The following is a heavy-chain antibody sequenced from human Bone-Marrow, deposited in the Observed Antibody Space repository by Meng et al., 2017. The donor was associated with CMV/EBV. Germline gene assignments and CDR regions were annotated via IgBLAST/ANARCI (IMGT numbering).Heavy chain of an antibody. CDR1: GFTFRSYG. J-gene: IGHJ4*02. Sequence: GESLKISCAASGFTFRSYGMHWVRQAPGKGLEWVAFIRYDGSNKYYADSVKGRFTISRDNSKNTLYLQMNSLRAEDTAVYYCAKDDFGVVENDYFDNWGQGTLVTVSS. CDR2: IRYDGSNK. CDR3: AKDDFGVVENDYFDN. D-gene: IGHD3-3*01. V-gene: IGHV3-30*02.